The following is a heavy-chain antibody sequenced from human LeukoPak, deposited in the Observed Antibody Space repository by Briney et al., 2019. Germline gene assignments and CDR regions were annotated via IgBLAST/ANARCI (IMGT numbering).Heavy chain of an antibody. CDR3: AELGITMIGGV. J-gene: IGHJ6*04. V-gene: IGHV3-23*01. CDR1: GFTFGSYD. CDR2: IRPSGDNT. D-gene: IGHD3-10*02. Sequence: GGSLRLSCAASGFTFGSYDMTWVRQAPGRGLEWVSSIRPSGDNTYYGDSVKGRFTISRDNAKNSLYLQMNSLRAEDTAVYYCAELGITMIGGVWGKGTTVTISS.